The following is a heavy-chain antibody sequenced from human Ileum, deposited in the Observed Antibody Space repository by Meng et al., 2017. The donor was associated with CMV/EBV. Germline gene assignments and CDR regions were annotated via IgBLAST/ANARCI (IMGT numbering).Heavy chain of an antibody. J-gene: IGHJ4*02. V-gene: IGHV4-30-4*01. Sequence: QEQLVELGPGPGKPAQTVALTCTVSADSRSSGHYSWRWIRQTPGKGLEWIGHIHDSGSTYYTPSLQGRVTISVDTSKNQFSLKLSFVTAADTAVYYCARVWGIAVRPLDYWGQGTLVTVSS. D-gene: IGHD6-6*01. CDR1: ADSRSSGHYS. CDR2: IHDSGST. CDR3: ARVWGIAVRPLDY.